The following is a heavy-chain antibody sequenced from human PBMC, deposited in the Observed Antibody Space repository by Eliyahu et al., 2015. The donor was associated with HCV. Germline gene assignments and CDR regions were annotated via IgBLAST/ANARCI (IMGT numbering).Heavy chain of an antibody. J-gene: IGHJ3*02. CDR3: ALPVTDAFNI. CDR1: GFTFSHFW. CDR2: INLDGSST. V-gene: IGHV3-74*01. Sequence: EVQLVESGGGLVQPGGSLRLSCAASGFTFSHFWMHWVRQAPGKGLVWVSGINLDGSSTHYADSVKGRITISRDNAKNVVYLQMNSLRAEDTAVYYCALPVTDAFNIWGQGTLVTVSS.